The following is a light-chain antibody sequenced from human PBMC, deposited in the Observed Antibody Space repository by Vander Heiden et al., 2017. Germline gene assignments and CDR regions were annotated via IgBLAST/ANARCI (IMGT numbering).Light chain of an antibody. J-gene: IGLJ1*01. Sequence: QSVLTQPPPASGTPGQRVTISCSGSSSNIGSNTVNWYQQLPGTAPKLLIYSKNQRPSGVPDRFSGSKSGTSASLAISGLQSEDEADYYCAAWDDSLNGYVFGTGTKVTVL. CDR2: SKN. V-gene: IGLV1-44*01. CDR1: SSNIGSNT. CDR3: AAWDDSLNGYV.